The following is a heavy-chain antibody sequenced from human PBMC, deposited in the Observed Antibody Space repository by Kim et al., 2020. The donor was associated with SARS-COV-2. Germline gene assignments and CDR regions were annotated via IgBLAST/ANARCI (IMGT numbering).Heavy chain of an antibody. V-gene: IGHV4-34*01. D-gene: IGHD1-26*01. J-gene: IGHJ5*02. CDR3: ARGKGRATRKNWFDP. Sequence: PRKRRVTISVDTSKNQFSLKLSSVTAADTAVYYCARGKGRATRKNWFDPWGQGTLVTVSS.